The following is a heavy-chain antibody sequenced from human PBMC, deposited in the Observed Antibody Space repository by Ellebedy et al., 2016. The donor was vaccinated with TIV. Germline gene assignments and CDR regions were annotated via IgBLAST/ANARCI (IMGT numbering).Heavy chain of an antibody. V-gene: IGHV7-4-1*02. CDR3: ARGHDFWSGIYVMDV. D-gene: IGHD3-3*01. J-gene: IGHJ6*02. Sequence: AASVKVSCKASGYTFTNYTMNWVRQAPGQGLEWMGWINTNTGNPTFAQGFTGRFVFSLDSSVSTAYLQISNLKAEDTAVDYCARGHDFWSGIYVMDVWGQGTTVTVSS. CDR2: INTNTGNP. CDR1: GYTFTNYT.